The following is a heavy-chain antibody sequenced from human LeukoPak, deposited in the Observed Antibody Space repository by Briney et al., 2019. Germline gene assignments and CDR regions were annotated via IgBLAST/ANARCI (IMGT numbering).Heavy chain of an antibody. CDR3: ARDDLGRSGSYQNL. J-gene: IGHJ4*02. CDR2: IIPIFGTA. D-gene: IGHD3-10*01. Sequence: SVKVSCKASGGTFSSYAISWVRQAPGQGLEWMGGIIPIFGTANYAQKFQGRVTITADESTSTAYMELRSLRSDDTAVYYCARDDLGRSGSYQNLWGQGTLVTVSS. V-gene: IGHV1-69*13. CDR1: GGTFSSYA.